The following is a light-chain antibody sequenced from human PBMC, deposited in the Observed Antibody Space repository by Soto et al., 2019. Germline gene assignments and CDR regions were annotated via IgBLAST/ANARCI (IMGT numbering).Light chain of an antibody. CDR2: EVN. CDR1: ISDVGGYDY. Sequence: QSSLTQPASVSGSPGQSITIACTGTISDVGGYDYVSWYQLHPGKAPKLMVFEVNNRPSGVSYRFSGSKSGNTASLTISGLQAEDEADYFCSSYSISTASLFGTGTKVTVL. CDR3: SSYSISTASL. V-gene: IGLV2-14*01. J-gene: IGLJ1*01.